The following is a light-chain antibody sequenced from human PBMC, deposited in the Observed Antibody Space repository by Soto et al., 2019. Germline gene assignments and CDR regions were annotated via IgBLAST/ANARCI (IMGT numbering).Light chain of an antibody. J-gene: IGLJ2*01. CDR1: SSNIGAGYD. CDR2: GNS. CDR3: QSYDSSLSVV. Sequence: QSVLTQPPSVSGAPGQRVTISCTGRSSNIGAGYDVHWYQQLPGTAPKLLIYGNSNRPSGVPDRFSGSKSDTSASLAITGLQAEDEADYYCQSYDSSLSVVFGGGTKLTVL. V-gene: IGLV1-40*01.